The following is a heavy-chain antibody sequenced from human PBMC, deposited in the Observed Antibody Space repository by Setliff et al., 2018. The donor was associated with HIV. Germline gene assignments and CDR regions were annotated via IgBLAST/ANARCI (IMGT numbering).Heavy chain of an antibody. CDR3: ARDGGSSGWYFVLGYSDY. J-gene: IGHJ4*02. CDR2: MYYTGST. Sequence: PSETLSLTCTVSGGSTDSGSYYWAWIRQPPGKGLEWIGSMYYTGSTYYNPSLKSRVTISIDTSKNQFSLELNSVTAADTAMYYCARDGGSSGWYFVLGYSDYWGPGTLGTVPQ. D-gene: IGHD6-19*01. V-gene: IGHV4-39*02. CDR1: GGSTDSGSYY.